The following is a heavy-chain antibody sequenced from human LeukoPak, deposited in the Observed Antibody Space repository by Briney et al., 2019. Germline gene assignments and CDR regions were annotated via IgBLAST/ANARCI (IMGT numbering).Heavy chain of an antibody. J-gene: IGHJ4*02. CDR1: GDSFSYFF. D-gene: IGHD6-13*01. CDR3: ARGVVAAAGRTFDF. Sequence: SETLSLTCTVSGDSFSYFFWSWIRQPPGKGLEWIGYIYNSGSTNYNPSLKSRVTISLDTSKNQFSLKLSSVTAADTAVYYCARGVVAAAGRTFDFWGQGTLVTVSS. V-gene: IGHV4-59*01. CDR2: IYNSGST.